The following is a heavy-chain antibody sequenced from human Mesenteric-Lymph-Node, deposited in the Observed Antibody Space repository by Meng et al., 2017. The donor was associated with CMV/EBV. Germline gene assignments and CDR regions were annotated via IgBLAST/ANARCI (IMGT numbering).Heavy chain of an antibody. Sequence: ETLSLTCAVYGGSFSGYYWSWIRQPPGKGLEWVANIKEDGRVTYYVDSVKGRFTISRDNAKNALYMQMSSLRAEDTGVYYCARDTSPVSNNVWYDACDIWGQGTRVTVSS. CDR2: IKEDGRVT. V-gene: IGHV3-7*01. D-gene: IGHD6-13*01. CDR3: ARDTSPVSNNVWYDACDI. CDR1: GGSFSGYY. J-gene: IGHJ3*02.